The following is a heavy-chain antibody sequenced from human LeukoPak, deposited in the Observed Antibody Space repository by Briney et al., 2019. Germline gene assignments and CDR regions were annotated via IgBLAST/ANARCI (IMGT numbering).Heavy chain of an antibody. Sequence: SETLSLTCAVYGGSFSGYYWSWIRQPPGKGLEWIGEINHSGSTNYNPPLKSRVAISVDTSKNQFSLKLSSVTAEDTALYYCARIPICRGGSCYPHNYYYYYMDVWGKGTTVTVSS. J-gene: IGHJ6*03. D-gene: IGHD2-15*01. CDR1: GGSFSGYY. CDR3: ARIPICRGGSCYPHNYYYYYMDV. V-gene: IGHV4-34*01. CDR2: INHSGST.